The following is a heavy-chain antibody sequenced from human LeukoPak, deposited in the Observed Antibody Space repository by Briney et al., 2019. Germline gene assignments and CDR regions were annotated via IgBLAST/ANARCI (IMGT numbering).Heavy chain of an antibody. CDR2: IIPIFGTA. J-gene: IGHJ4*02. CDR1: GGTFSSYA. D-gene: IGHD3-16*02. CDR3: ARFSLGELSHFDY. Sequence: SVKVSCKASGGTFSSYAISWVRQAPGQGLEWMGGIIPIFGTANYAQKFQGRVTITADESTSTAYMELSSLRAEDTALYHCARFSLGELSHFDYWGQGTLVTVSS. V-gene: IGHV1-69*13.